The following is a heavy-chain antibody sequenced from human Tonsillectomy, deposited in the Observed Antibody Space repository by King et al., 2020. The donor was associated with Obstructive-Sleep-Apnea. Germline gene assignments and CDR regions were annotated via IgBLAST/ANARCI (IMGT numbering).Heavy chain of an antibody. Sequence: QLVQSGGALVQPGESLGLSCSASGFPFMTSAMSWVRQAPGKGLEWVASITVRDIDTYYADSVKGRFSISRDTSKNTLYLQLSSLRVEDTAIYYCAKGLGLAVYAGKFDFWGQGALVTVSS. CDR1: GFPFMTSA. D-gene: IGHD2-8*01. V-gene: IGHV3-23*04. CDR3: AKGLGLAVYAGKFDF. CDR2: ITVRDIDT. J-gene: IGHJ4*02.